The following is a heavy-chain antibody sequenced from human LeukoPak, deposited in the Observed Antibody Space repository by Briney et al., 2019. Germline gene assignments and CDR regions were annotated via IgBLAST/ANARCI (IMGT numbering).Heavy chain of an antibody. D-gene: IGHD3-9*01. CDR3: ARGDFDQDPPSDY. J-gene: IGHJ4*02. Sequence: ASVKVSCKASGYTFTRYGINWVRQAPGQGLEWMGWINPNSGGTNYAQKFQGWVTMTRDTSISTAYMGLSRLRSDDTAVYYCARGDFDQDPPSDYWGQGTLVTVSS. V-gene: IGHV1-2*04. CDR1: GYTFTRYG. CDR2: INPNSGGT.